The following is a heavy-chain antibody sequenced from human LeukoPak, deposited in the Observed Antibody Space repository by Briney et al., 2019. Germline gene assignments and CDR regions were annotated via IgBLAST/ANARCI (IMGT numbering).Heavy chain of an antibody. D-gene: IGHD5-18*01. J-gene: IGHJ4*02. CDR1: GFTFNYY. Sequence: GGSLRLSCAASGFTFNYYMSWIRQAPGKGLEWVSYISSSGSTIYYADSVKGRFTISRDNAKNSLYLQMNSLRAEDTAVYYCARISYGYVGYWGQGTLVTVSS. CDR2: ISSSGSTI. V-gene: IGHV3-11*04. CDR3: ARISYGYVGY.